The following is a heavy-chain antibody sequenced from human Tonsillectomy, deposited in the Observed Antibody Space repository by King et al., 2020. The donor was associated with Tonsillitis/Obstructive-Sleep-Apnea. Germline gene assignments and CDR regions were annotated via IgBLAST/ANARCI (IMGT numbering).Heavy chain of an antibody. CDR1: GGSISSGGYY. V-gene: IGHV4-31*01. D-gene: IGHD6-19*01. J-gene: IGHJ5*02. CDR3: ARGNIAVAGTNWFDP. Sequence: VQLQESGPGLVKPSQTLSLTCTVSGGSISSGGYYWSWIRQHPGKGLEWIGYIYYSGSTYYNPSLKSLVTISVDTFKNQFSLKLSSVTAADTAVYYCARGNIAVAGTNWFDPWGQGTLVTVSS. CDR2: IYYSGST.